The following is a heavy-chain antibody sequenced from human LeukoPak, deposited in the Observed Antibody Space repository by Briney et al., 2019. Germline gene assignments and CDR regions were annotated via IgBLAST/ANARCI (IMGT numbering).Heavy chain of an antibody. V-gene: IGHV4-61*02. J-gene: IGHJ4*02. D-gene: IGHD1-26*01. CDR2: IYSSGST. Sequence: SQTLSLTCTVSGGSISSGDYYWSWIRQPAGEGLEWIGRIYSSGSTNYNPSLRSRVTLSVATSKNQFSLKLSSVTAADTAVYYCARMYSGTYGGIDYWGQGTLVTVSS. CDR3: ARMYSGTYGGIDY. CDR1: GGSISSGDYY.